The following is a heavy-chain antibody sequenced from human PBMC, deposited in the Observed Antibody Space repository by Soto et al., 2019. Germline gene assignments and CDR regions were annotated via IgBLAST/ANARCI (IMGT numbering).Heavy chain of an antibody. CDR2: IYPGDSDT. Sequence: GESLKISCNGSGYSFTSYWIGWVRQMPGKGLEWMGIIYPGDSDTRYSPAFQGQVTISADKSNSTAYLQGSRLKASDTAMYYCATSPDRGWFDPWGQGTLVTVSS. V-gene: IGHV5-51*01. CDR3: ATSPDRGWFDP. J-gene: IGHJ5*02. CDR1: GYSFTSYW.